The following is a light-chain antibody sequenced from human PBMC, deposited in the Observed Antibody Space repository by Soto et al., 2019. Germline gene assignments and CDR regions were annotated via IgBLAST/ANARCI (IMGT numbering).Light chain of an antibody. V-gene: IGKV1-39*01. Sequence: DIQMTQSPSSLSASVGDRVTITCRASQRISSYLNWYQQKPGKAPKLLIYAASSLHSGVPSRFSGSGSGTDFTLTISSLQPEDFATYSCQQTYRTPLTFGGGTKVDIK. CDR2: AAS. J-gene: IGKJ4*01. CDR3: QQTYRTPLT. CDR1: QRISSY.